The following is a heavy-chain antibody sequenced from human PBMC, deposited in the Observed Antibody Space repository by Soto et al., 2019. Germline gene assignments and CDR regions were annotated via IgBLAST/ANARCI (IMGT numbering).Heavy chain of an antibody. J-gene: IGHJ6*01. Sequence: SETLSLTGAVSGGSISSSNCWSWVRQPPGKGLERTGEIYHSVSTNYNPSLKSRVTISVDKSKNQFSLKLSSVTAADTAVYYCAGDLGGIVVVPAARKNGQVYCCYGMEFLGRRTTVAVCS. CDR3: AGDLGGIVVVPAARKNGQVYCCYGMEF. CDR2: IYHSVST. V-gene: IGHV4-4*02. CDR1: GGSISSSNC. D-gene: IGHD2-2*01.